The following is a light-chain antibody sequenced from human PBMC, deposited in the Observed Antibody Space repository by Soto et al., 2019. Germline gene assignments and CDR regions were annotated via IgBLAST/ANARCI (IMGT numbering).Light chain of an antibody. CDR1: QSVSSSY. J-gene: IGKJ4*01. CDR2: GAS. Sequence: EIVLTQSPGTLSLSPGERATLSCSASQSVSSSYLAWYQQKPGQAPRLRIYGASSRATGIQDRFSGSASGTDFTLPISRLEPEDFAVYYCQQYGSSPPLTLGGGNKGAIK. V-gene: IGKV3-20*01. CDR3: QQYGSSPPLT.